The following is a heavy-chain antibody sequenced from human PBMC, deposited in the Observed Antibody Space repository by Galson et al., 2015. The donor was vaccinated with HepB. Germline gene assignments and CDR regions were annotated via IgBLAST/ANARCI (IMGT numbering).Heavy chain of an antibody. D-gene: IGHD4-11*01. CDR3: AKLHYSNYGHY. J-gene: IGHJ4*02. Sequence: SLRLSCAASGFTFSSYGMHWVRQAPGKGLEWVAVISYDGSNKYYADSVKGRFTISRDNSKNTLYLQMNSLRAEDTAVYYCAKLHYSNYGHYWGQGTLVTVSS. CDR1: GFTFSSYG. V-gene: IGHV3-30*18. CDR2: ISYDGSNK.